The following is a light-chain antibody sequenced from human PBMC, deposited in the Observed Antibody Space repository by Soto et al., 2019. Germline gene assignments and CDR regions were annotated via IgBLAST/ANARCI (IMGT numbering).Light chain of an antibody. Sequence: DVQMTQSPSTLSASVGDRVTITCRASQSISSWLAWYKQKPGRAPNLLIYDASTLQSGVSSRFSGSGSGTEFTLTINRLQPDDFATYYCQQYKSYSQFTFGQGTRLESK. CDR3: QQYKSYSQFT. CDR2: DAS. CDR1: QSISSW. V-gene: IGKV1-5*01. J-gene: IGKJ5*01.